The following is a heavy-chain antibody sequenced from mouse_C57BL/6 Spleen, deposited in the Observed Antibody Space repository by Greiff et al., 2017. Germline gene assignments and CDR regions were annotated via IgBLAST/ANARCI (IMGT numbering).Heavy chain of an antibody. Sequence: EIQLQQSVAELVRPGASVKLSCTASGFNIKNTYMHWVKQRPEQGLEWIGRIDPANGNTKYAPKFQGKATITADTSSNTAYLQLSSLTSEDTAIYYCARRSASYYSNYDAMDYWGQGTSVTVSS. CDR3: ARRSASYYSNYDAMDY. J-gene: IGHJ4*01. CDR2: IDPANGNT. V-gene: IGHV14-3*01. CDR1: GFNIKNTY. D-gene: IGHD2-5*01.